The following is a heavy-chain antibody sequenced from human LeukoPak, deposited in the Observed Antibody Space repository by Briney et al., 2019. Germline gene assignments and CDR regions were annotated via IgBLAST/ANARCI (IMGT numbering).Heavy chain of an antibody. D-gene: IGHD3-22*01. CDR2: IYYSGST. J-gene: IGHJ4*02. CDR1: GGSISSGGYY. CDR3: ARAGYDSSGYSTYYFDY. Sequence: SETLSLTCTVSGGSISSGGYYWSWIRQHPGKGLEWIGYIYYSGSTYYNPSLKSRVTISIDTSKNQFSLKLSSVTAADTTVYYCARAGYDSSGYSTYYFDYWGQGTLVTVSS. V-gene: IGHV4-31*03.